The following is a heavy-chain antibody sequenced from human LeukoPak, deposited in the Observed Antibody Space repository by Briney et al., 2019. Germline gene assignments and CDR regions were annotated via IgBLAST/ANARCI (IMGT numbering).Heavy chain of an antibody. CDR2: IYYSGST. J-gene: IGHJ6*02. Sequence: PSETLSLTCTVSGGSISSYYWSWIRQPPGKGLEWIGYIYYSGSTNCNPSLKSRVTISVDTSKNQFSLKLSSVTAADTAVYYCARVGDYGDYYYYGMDVWGQGTTVTVSS. CDR3: ARVGDYGDYYYYGMDV. V-gene: IGHV4-59*01. CDR1: GGSISSYY. D-gene: IGHD4-17*01.